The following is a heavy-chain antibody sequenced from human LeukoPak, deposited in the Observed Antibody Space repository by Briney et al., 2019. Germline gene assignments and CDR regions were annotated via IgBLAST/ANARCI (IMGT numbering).Heavy chain of an antibody. J-gene: IGHJ4*02. V-gene: IGHV4-39*01. CDR3: ARFDRGWYNFYY. CDR1: GGSISSSSYY. D-gene: IGHD6-19*01. Sequence: PSETLSLTCTVSGGSISSSSYYWGWIRQPPGKGLEWIGNIYYSGSTYYNPSLKSRVTISVDTSKNQFSLKLCSVTAADTAVYYCARFDRGWYNFYYWGQGTLVTVSS. CDR2: IYYSGST.